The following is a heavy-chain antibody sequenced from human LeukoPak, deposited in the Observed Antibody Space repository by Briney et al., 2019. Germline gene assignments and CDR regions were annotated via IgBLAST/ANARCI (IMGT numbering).Heavy chain of an antibody. D-gene: IGHD1-1*01. J-gene: IGHJ5*02. CDR1: GFTFSTYA. CDR3: ARVHNWNDVDRFDP. CDR2: ISSTSNYI. V-gene: IGHV3-21*01. Sequence: PGGSLRLSCAASGFTFSTYAISWVRQAPGKGLEWVSCISSTSNYIFYADSVRGRFTISRDNAKNSLYLQMDSLRAEDTAVYYCARVHNWNDVDRFDPWGQGTLVTVSS.